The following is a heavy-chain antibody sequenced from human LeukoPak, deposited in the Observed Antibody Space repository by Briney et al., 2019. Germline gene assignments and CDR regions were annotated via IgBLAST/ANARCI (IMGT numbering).Heavy chain of an antibody. V-gene: IGHV4-4*02. CDR1: GGSISNTNW. CDR3: SRENGAFSPFGY. Sequence: SETLSLTCGVSGGSISNTNWWSWVRQPPGQGLEWIGEISLTGLTNYNPSLESRVSVSLDKSKHHLSLVLASVTAADTAVYYCSRENGAFSPFGYWGQGTLVTVPS. D-gene: IGHD2-8*01. J-gene: IGHJ4*02. CDR2: ISLTGLT.